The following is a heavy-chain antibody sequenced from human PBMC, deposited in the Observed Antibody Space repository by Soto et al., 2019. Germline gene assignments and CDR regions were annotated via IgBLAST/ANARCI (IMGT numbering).Heavy chain of an antibody. D-gene: IGHD4-17*01. CDR2: ISSSSSHK. Sequence: EVQLVESGGRLVKPGASLRLSCVASGFTFSYYTMNWVRQAPGKGLEWVSAISSSSSHKYSADSVRGRITFSRDNAINSLYLQMNNLRVEDTAIYYCARLRSDAFDIWGQGTLVTVSS. J-gene: IGHJ3*02. CDR3: ARLRSDAFDI. V-gene: IGHV3-21*02. CDR1: GFTFSYYT.